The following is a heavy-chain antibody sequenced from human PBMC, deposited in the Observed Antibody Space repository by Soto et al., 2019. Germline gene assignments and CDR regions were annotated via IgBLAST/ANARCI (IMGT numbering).Heavy chain of an antibody. D-gene: IGHD1-1*01. CDR1: GYIFSHYY. J-gene: IGHJ4*02. V-gene: IGHV1-46*01. CDR2: INPDGGAT. Sequence: QVQLLQSGAEVRKPGASVSISCKASGYIFSHYYMSWVRQAPGQGLEWMGKINPDGGATTFERNFQGRLTLTSDASTGTAYMQLSGLTSDDTAVYYCARGRRYTFWGQGTLVSVSS. CDR3: ARGRRYTF.